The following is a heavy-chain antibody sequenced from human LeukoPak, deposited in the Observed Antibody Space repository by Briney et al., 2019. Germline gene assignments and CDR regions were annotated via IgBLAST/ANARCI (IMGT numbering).Heavy chain of an antibody. CDR2: ISGYNGNT. D-gene: IGHD1-14*01. Sequence: ASVKVSCKASGYTFTSYGISWVRQAPGQGLEWMGWISGYNGNTNYAQNLQGRVTMTADTSTSTVYMELRSLRSDDTAVYYCARVYRGPDYWGQGTLVTVSS. CDR3: ARVYRGPDY. J-gene: IGHJ4*02. CDR1: GYTFTSYG. V-gene: IGHV1-18*01.